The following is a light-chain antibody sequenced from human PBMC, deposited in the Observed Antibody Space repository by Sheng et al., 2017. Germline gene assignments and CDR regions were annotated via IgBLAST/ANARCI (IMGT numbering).Light chain of an antibody. J-gene: IGKJ2*01. Sequence: EIVLTQSPGTLSLSPGERATLSCRASQSMSSSYLAWYQHQPGQAPRLLISDASKRASGIPARFSGSGSGTEFTLTISSLQSEDFAVYYCQQYNNWPPYTFGQGTKLEIK. CDR1: QSMSSSY. CDR3: QQYNNWPPYT. V-gene: IGKV3D-15*01. CDR2: DAS.